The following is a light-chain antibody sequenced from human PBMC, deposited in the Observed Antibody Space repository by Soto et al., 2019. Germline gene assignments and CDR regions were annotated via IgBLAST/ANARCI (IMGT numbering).Light chain of an antibody. Sequence: EIVMTQSPATLSVSPGERATLSCRASQSVSSNLAWYQQKPGQAPRLLMSAASSRATGIPDRFSGSGSGTDFILTISRLEPEDFAVYYCQQFSSYPLTFGGGTKV. V-gene: IGKV3-20*01. CDR2: AAS. CDR1: QSVSSN. CDR3: QQFSSYPLT. J-gene: IGKJ4*01.